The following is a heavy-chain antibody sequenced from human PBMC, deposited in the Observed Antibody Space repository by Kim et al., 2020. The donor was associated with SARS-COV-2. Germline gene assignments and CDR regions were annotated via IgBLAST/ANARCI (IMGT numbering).Heavy chain of an antibody. V-gene: IGHV4-4*07. CDR2: IYTSGST. D-gene: IGHD2-8*01. Sequence: SETLSLTCTVSGGSISSYYWSWIRQPAGKGLEWIGRIYTSGSTNYNPSLKSRVTMSVDTSKNQFSLKLSSVTAADTAVYYCARDYPTMYYNILDREVAFDIWGQGTMVTVSS. CDR1: GGSISSYY. CDR3: ARDYPTMYYNILDREVAFDI. J-gene: IGHJ3*02.